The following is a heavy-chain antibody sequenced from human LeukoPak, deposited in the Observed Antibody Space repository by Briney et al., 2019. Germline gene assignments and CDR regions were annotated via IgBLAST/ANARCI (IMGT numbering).Heavy chain of an antibody. J-gene: IGHJ6*03. CDR3: AKGPGSYPYYYYYYMDV. CDR2: IWYDGSNK. V-gene: IGHV3-33*06. D-gene: IGHD2-15*01. CDR1: GFTFSSYG. Sequence: PGRSLRLSCAASGFTFSSYGMHWVRQAPGKGLEWVAVIWYDGSNKYYADSVKGRFTISRDNSKNTLYLQMNSLRAEDTAVYYCAKGPGSYPYYYYYYMDVWGKGTTVTVSS.